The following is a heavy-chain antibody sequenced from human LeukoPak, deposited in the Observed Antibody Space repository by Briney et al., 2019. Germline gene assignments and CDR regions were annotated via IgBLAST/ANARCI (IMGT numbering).Heavy chain of an antibody. J-gene: IGHJ4*02. CDR2: ISSAGTT. V-gene: IGHV3-66*01. CDR1: GFTVSSSY. D-gene: IGHD6-13*01. CDR3: ARDLEAANTYYFDY. Sequence: GGSLRLSCAASGFTVSSSYMSWVRQAPGKGLEWVSIISSAGTTYYADSVKGRFTISRDNSKNTVYLQVNSLRDEDTAVYYCARDLEAANTYYFDYWGQGTMVTVSS.